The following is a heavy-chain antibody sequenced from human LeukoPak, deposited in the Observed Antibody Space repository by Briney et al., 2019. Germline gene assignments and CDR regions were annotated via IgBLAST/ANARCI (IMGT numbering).Heavy chain of an antibody. CDR1: GGTFSSYA. CDR2: IIPIFGTA. CDR3: ARLSTLGYCSGGSCDNYYYYYGMDV. V-gene: IGHV1-69*13. D-gene: IGHD2-15*01. Sequence: SVKVSCKASGGTFSSYAISWVRQAPGQGLERMGGIIPIFGTANYAQKFQGRVTITADESTSTAYMELSSLRSEDTAVYYCARLSTLGYCSGGSCDNYYYYYGMDVWGKGTTVTVSS. J-gene: IGHJ6*04.